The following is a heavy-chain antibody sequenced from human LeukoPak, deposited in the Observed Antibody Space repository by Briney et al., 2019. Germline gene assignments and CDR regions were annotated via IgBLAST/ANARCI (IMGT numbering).Heavy chain of an antibody. D-gene: IGHD3-3*01. CDR1: GFTFSSYS. V-gene: IGHV3-48*01. J-gene: IGHJ3*02. Sequence: PGGSLRLSCAASGFTFSSYSMNWVRQAPGKGLEWVSYISSSSSTIYYADSVKGRFTISRDNAKNSLYLQMNSLRAEDTAVYYCAKGIFGVVIHAFDIWGQGTMVTVSS. CDR3: AKGIFGVVIHAFDI. CDR2: ISSSSSTI.